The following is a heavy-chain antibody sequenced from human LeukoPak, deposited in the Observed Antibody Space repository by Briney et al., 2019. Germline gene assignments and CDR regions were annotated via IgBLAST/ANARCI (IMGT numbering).Heavy chain of an antibody. CDR1: GRSFSGYY. D-gene: IGHD3-22*01. J-gene: IGHJ4*02. CDR2: INHSGST. V-gene: IGHV4-34*01. Sequence: PSETLSLTCAVYGRSFSGYYWSWIRQPPGKGLEWIGEINHSGSTNYNPSLKSRVTISVDTSRNQFSLKLRSVTAADTAVYYCARQSGGSYVYFDYWGQGALVTVSS. CDR3: ARQSGGSYVYFDY.